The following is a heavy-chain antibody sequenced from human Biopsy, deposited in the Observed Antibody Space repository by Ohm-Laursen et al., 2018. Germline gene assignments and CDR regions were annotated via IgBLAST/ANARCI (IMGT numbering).Heavy chain of an antibody. D-gene: IGHD3-9*01. Sequence: SVKVSCKGPGGTFSNYGVNWVRQAPGQGLEWLGGNIPILGTGNYAQKFQDRVTVAADTSTSTATMELRSLRSDDTAVYYCATKLTGYFHHWGQRTLVIVSS. CDR3: ATKLTGYFHH. J-gene: IGHJ1*01. CDR1: GGTFSNYG. CDR2: NIPILGTG. V-gene: IGHV1-69*06.